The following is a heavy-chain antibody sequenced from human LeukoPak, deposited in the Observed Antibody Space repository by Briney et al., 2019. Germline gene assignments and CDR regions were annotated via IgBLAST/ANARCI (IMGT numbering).Heavy chain of an antibody. CDR3: ARTRYNWNYDY. V-gene: IGHV4-4*02. D-gene: IGHD1-7*01. CDR1: GGSISSSNW. CDR2: IFHTGST. Sequence: SETLSLTCAVSGGSISSSNWWSWVRQPPGKGLEWIGEIFHTGSTNYNPSLKSRVTISVDKSKNQFSLKLSSVTAADTAVYYCARTRYNWNYDYWGQGTLVTVSS. J-gene: IGHJ4*02.